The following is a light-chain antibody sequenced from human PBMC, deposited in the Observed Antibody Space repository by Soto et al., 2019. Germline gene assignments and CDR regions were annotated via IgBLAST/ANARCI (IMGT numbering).Light chain of an antibody. CDR3: QQYGSSPRT. CDR1: QSVSSSY. CDR2: GAS. V-gene: IGKV3-20*01. Sequence: EIVLTQSPGTLSLSPGERATLSCRASQSVSSSYLAWYHQKPGQAPRLLIYGASSRATGIPARFSGSGSGTDFTLTISRLEPEDFAVYYCQQYGSSPRTFGQGTKLEIK. J-gene: IGKJ2*01.